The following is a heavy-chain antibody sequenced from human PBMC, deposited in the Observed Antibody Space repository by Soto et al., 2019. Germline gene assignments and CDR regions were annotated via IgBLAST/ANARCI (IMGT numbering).Heavy chain of an antibody. Sequence: EVQLLESGGGLVQPGGSLRLSCAASGFTFSSYAMSWVRQAPGKGLEWVSAISGSGGSTYYADSVKGRFTISRDNSKTTLYLQMNSLRAEDTAVYYCAKEGLGYCSSTSCYAFDYWGQGTLVTVSS. CDR1: GFTFSSYA. J-gene: IGHJ4*02. CDR3: AKEGLGYCSSTSCYAFDY. V-gene: IGHV3-23*01. D-gene: IGHD2-2*01. CDR2: ISGSGGST.